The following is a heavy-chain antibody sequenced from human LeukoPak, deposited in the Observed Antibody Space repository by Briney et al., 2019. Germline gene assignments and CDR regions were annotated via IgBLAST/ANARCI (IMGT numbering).Heavy chain of an antibody. Sequence: ASVKVSCKASGYTFTSYGISWVRQAPGQGLEWMGWISAYNGNTNYAQKLQGRVTMTTDTSTSTAYMELRSLRSDDTAVYYCARDSVKYCDSSGYPPDAFDIWGQGTMVTVSS. CDR2: ISAYNGNT. V-gene: IGHV1-18*01. CDR1: GYTFTSYG. D-gene: IGHD3-22*01. CDR3: ARDSVKYCDSSGYPPDAFDI. J-gene: IGHJ3*02.